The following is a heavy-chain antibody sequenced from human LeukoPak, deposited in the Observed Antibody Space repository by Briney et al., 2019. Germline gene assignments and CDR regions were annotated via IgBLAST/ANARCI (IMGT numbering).Heavy chain of an antibody. CDR1: GFTFDDYA. V-gene: IGHV3-43*02. D-gene: IGHD4/OR15-4a*01. J-gene: IGHJ5*02. CDR3: AKEHLPYGGNPSRFDP. Sequence: GGSLRLSCAASGFTFDDYAMHWFRQAPGKGLEWVSLISGDGGSTYYADSVKGRFTISRDNSKNSLYLQMNSLRTEDTALYYCAKEHLPYGGNPSRFDPWGQGTLVTVSS. CDR2: ISGDGGST.